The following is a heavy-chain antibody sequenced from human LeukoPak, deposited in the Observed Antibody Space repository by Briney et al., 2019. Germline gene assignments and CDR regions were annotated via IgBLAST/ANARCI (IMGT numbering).Heavy chain of an antibody. D-gene: IGHD4-17*01. CDR3: ARVSYGLLSYFFDY. J-gene: IGHJ4*02. Sequence: SETLSLTCTVSGGSINSYYWSWIRQPPGKGLEWLGNIYYTGSTNYNPSLKSRITISIDTSKNQFSLKLSSVTAADTAVYYCARVSYGLLSYFFDYWGQGNLLTVSS. CDR1: GGSINSYY. V-gene: IGHV4-59*01. CDR2: IYYTGST.